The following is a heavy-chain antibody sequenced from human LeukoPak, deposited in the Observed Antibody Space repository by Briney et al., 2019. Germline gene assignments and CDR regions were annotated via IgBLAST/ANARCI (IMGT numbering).Heavy chain of an antibody. D-gene: IGHD5-18*01. Sequence: SETLSLTCTVSGGSISSYYWSWIRQPPGKGLEWIGFIYYTGSTNYDPSLKIRVTVSLDTSKNQFSRKLSAVTAADTAVYYCASGRCSYANEFWGRGTLVTVSS. CDR1: GGSISSYY. J-gene: IGHJ4*02. CDR2: IYYTGST. CDR3: ASGRCSYANEF. V-gene: IGHV4-59*01.